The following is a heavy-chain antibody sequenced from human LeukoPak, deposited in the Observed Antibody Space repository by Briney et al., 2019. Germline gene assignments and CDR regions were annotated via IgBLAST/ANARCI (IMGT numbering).Heavy chain of an antibody. CDR1: GGSISSGSYY. CDR3: ATRVAMVDY. CDR2: IYTSGST. J-gene: IGHJ4*02. V-gene: IGHV4-61*02. Sequence: ASETLSLTCTVSGGSISSGSYYWSWIRQPAGKGLEWIGRIYTSGSTNYNPSLKSRVTISVDTSKNQFSLKLSPVTAADTAVYYCATRVAMVDYWGQGTLVTVSS. D-gene: IGHD5-12*01.